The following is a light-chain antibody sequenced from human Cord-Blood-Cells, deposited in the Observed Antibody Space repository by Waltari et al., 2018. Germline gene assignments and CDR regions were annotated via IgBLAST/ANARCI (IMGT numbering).Light chain of an antibody. CDR2: DES. V-gene: IGKV1-33*01. J-gene: IGKJ1*01. Sequence: DIQMTQSPSSLSASVGDRVTITCQASQDISNYLNWYQQKPGKAPKLLIYDESNLETGVPSSFSGSGSGTDFTFTISSLQPEDIATYYCQQYDNLPWTFGQGTKVEIK. CDR3: QQYDNLPWT. CDR1: QDISNY.